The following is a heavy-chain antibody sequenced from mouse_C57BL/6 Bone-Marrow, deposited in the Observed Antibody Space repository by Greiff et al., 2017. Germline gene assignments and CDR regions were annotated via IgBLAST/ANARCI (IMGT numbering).Heavy chain of an antibody. CDR1: EYEFPSHD. CDR2: INSDGGST. D-gene: IGHD3-3*01. J-gene: IGHJ2*01. V-gene: IGHV5-2*01. Sequence: EVQLQPSGGGLVHPGESLKLSCESNEYEFPSHDMSWVRKTPEKRLELVAAINSDGGSTYYPDTMERRFIISRDNTKKTLYLQMSSLRSEDTALYYCASQRTWDRGDYFDYWGQGTTLTVSS. CDR3: ASQRTWDRGDYFDY.